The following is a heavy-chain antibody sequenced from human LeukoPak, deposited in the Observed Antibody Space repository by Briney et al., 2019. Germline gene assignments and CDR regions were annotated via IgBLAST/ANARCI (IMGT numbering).Heavy chain of an antibody. CDR2: ISGNGGVT. J-gene: IGHJ4*02. V-gene: IGHV3-23*01. CDR1: GFAFSSYA. D-gene: IGHD3-16*02. CDR3: AKLYYDYIWGSYRYYFFDS. Sequence: GGSLRLSCAASGFAFSSYAMSWVRQAPGKGLEWVSGISGNGGVTYYADSVKGRFTISRDNSKNTLYLQMNSLRAEDTAVYYCAKLYYDYIWGSYRYYFFDSWGQGTLSTVSS.